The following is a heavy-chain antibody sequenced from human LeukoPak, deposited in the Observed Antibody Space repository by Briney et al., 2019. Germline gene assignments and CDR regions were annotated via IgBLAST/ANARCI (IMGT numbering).Heavy chain of an antibody. Sequence: ASVKVSCKASGGTFSSYAINWVRQATGQGLEWMGWMNPNSGNTGYAQKFQGRVTITRNTSISTAYMELSSLRSEDTAVYYCARGGYDFWSGYFQYYYYYYYMDVWGKGTTVTVSS. CDR2: MNPNSGNT. V-gene: IGHV1-8*03. D-gene: IGHD3-3*01. CDR1: GGTFSSYA. CDR3: ARGGYDFWSGYFQYYYYYYYMDV. J-gene: IGHJ6*03.